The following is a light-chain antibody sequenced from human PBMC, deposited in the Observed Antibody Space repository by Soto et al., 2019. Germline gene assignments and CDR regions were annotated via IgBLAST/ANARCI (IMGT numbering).Light chain of an antibody. CDR1: QSVGSF. Sequence: ETVLTRSPATLSLSPGERATLSCRASQSVGSFLAWYRQKPGQAPRLLIFDASNRATGIPVRFSGSGSGTDFTLTISSLEPEDFAVYYCQQRSSWPPTFGQGTRLEIK. CDR3: QQRSSWPPT. J-gene: IGKJ5*01. V-gene: IGKV3-11*01. CDR2: DAS.